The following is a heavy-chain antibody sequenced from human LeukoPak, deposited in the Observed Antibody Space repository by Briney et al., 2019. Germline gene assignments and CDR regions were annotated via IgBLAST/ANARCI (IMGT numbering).Heavy chain of an antibody. D-gene: IGHD6-13*01. CDR2: IYYSGST. J-gene: IGHJ3*02. CDR1: GGSISSSSYY. Sequence: SETLSLTCTVSGGSISSSSYYWGWIRQPPGKGLEWIGSIYYSGSTYYNPSLKSRVTISVDTSKNQFSLKLSSVTAADTAVYYCARHRIPAADDAFDIWGQGTMVTVSS. V-gene: IGHV4-39*01. CDR3: ARHRIPAADDAFDI.